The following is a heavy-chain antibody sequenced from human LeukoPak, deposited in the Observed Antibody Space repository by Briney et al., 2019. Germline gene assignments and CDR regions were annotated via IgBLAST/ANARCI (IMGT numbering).Heavy chain of an antibody. D-gene: IGHD4-23*01. CDR1: GGSFSGYY. CDR3: ARGGYGGPWFDP. V-gene: IGHV4-34*01. Sequence: SETLSLTCAVYGGSFSGYYWSWIRQPPGKGLEWIGEINHSGSTNYNPSLKSRVTISVDTSKNQFSLKLSSVTAADTAVYYCARGGYGGPWFDPWGQGTLVTVSS. CDR2: INHSGST. J-gene: IGHJ5*02.